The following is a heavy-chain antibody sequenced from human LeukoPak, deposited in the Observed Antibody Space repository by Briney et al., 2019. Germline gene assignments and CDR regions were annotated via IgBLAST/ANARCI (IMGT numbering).Heavy chain of an antibody. CDR2: IYYSGST. CDR1: GGSISSYY. CDR3: ARDREQYSSSWFDY. J-gene: IGHJ4*02. Sequence: PSETLSLTCTVSGGSISSYYWSWIRQPPGKGLEWIGYIYYSGSTNYNPSLKSRVTISVDTSKNQFSLELSSVTAADTAVYYCARDREQYSSSWFDYWGQGTLVTVSS. V-gene: IGHV4-59*01. D-gene: IGHD6-13*01.